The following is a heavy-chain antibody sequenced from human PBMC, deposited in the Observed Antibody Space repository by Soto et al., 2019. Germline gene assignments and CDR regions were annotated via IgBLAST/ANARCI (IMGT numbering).Heavy chain of an antibody. CDR2: ISYDGSNK. CDR1: GFTFSSYA. Sequence: QVQLVESGGGVVQPGRSLRLSCAASGFTFSSYAMHWVRQAPGKGLEWVAVISYDGSNKYYADSVKGRFTISRDNSKNTLYLQMNSLRAEDTAVYYCARRYGDYSSFDYWGQGTLVTVSS. D-gene: IGHD4-17*01. J-gene: IGHJ4*02. CDR3: ARRYGDYSSFDY. V-gene: IGHV3-30-3*01.